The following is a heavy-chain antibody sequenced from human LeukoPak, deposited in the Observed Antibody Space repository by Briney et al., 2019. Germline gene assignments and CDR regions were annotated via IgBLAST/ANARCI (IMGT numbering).Heavy chain of an antibody. CDR1: GFTFSFSA. J-gene: IGHJ4*02. CDR2: ISDSGPTT. CDR3: ATPLFTSGWHYFDY. V-gene: IGHV3-23*01. D-gene: IGHD6-19*01. Sequence: SGGSLRLSCAASGFTFSFSAMSWVRQAPGKGLEWVSTISDSGPTTYYEDSVKGRFTISRDNSKSTLYLQMNSLRADDTAVYFCATPLFTSGWHYFDYWGQGTLVTVSS.